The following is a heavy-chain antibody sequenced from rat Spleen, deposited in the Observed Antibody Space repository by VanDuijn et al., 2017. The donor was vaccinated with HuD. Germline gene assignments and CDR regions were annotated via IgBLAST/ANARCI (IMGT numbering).Heavy chain of an antibody. CDR1: GFIFSNYY. Sequence: EVQLVESGGGLVQPGRSLKLSCATSGFIFSNYYMVWVRQAPTTGLEWVATISYGDSSGHSGTYYRDSVKGRFTISRDNAKSTLSLQMDSLRSEDTATYYCARRHYGYTDYFDYWGQGVMVTVSS. CDR3: ARRHYGYTDYFDY. J-gene: IGHJ2*01. V-gene: IGHV5-29*01. CDR2: ISYGDSSGHSGT. D-gene: IGHD1-9*01.